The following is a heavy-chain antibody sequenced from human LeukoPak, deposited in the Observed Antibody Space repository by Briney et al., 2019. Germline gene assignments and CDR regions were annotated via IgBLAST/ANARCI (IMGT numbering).Heavy chain of an antibody. CDR1: GGSISSGDYY. J-gene: IGHJ4*02. CDR2: IYHSGST. CDR3: ARVSMTTVTFDY. Sequence: SETLPLTCTVSGGSISSGDYYWSWIRQPPGKGLEWIGYIYHSGSTYYNPSLKSRVTISVDRSKNQFSLKLSSVTAADTAVYYCARVSMTTVTFDYWGQGTLVTVSS. D-gene: IGHD4-17*01. V-gene: IGHV4-30-2*01.